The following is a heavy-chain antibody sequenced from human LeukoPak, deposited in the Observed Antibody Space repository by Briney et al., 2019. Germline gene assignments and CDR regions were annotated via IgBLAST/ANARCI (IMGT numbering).Heavy chain of an antibody. Sequence: PSETLSLTCTVSGGSISSSSYYWGWIRQPPGKGLEWIGSIYYSGSTYYNPSLKSRVTISVDTSKNQFSLKLSSVTAADTAVYYCARQGIAVAATGYWGQGTLVTVSS. V-gene: IGHV4-39*01. D-gene: IGHD6-19*01. CDR3: ARQGIAVAATGY. CDR2: IYYSGST. J-gene: IGHJ4*02. CDR1: GGSISSSSYY.